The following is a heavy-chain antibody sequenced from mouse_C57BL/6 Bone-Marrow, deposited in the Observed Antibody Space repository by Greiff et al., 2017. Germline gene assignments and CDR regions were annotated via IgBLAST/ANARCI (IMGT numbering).Heavy chain of an antibody. CDR1: GYTFTSYW. Sequence: QVQLQQPGAELVKPGASVKLSCKASGYTFTSYWMHWVKQRPGQGLEWIGMIHPNSGSTNYNEKFKSKVTLTVDKSSSTDYMQLSSLTSEDSAVYYCARLGYFGRFAYGGQGTLVTVSA. V-gene: IGHV1-64*01. CDR3: ARLGYFGRFAY. J-gene: IGHJ3*01. CDR2: IHPNSGST. D-gene: IGHD2-14*01.